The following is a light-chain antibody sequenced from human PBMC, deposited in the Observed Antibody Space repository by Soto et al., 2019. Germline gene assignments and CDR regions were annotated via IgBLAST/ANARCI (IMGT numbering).Light chain of an antibody. CDR3: QQYYNWPLYT. J-gene: IGKJ2*01. CDR1: QSVSSN. CDR2: DAS. V-gene: IGKV3-15*01. Sequence: EIVMTQSPVTLSVFAGERATLSCRASQSVSSNLAWYQQNPGQAPRLLIYDASTRATGIPARFSGSGSGTEFTLTITGLQSEDFAVYYCQQYYNWPLYTFGQGTKLEMK.